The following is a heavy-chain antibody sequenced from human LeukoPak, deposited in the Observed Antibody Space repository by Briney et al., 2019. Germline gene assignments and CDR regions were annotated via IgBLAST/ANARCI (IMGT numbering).Heavy chain of an antibody. CDR2: ISSSSSTI. CDR3: TSQRGS. J-gene: IGHJ5*02. CDR1: GFTFSSYS. D-gene: IGHD3-10*01. Sequence: GRSLRLSCAASGFTFSSYSMNWVRQAPGKGLEWVSYISSSSSTIYYADSVKGRFTISRDNAKNSLYLQMNSLRVEDTALYYCTSQRGSWGQGTLVTISS. V-gene: IGHV3-48*04.